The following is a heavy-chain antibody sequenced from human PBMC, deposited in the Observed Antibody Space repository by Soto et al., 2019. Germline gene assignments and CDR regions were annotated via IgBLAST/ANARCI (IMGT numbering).Heavy chain of an antibody. CDR1: GGSISSGDYY. V-gene: IGHV4-30-4*02. J-gene: IGHJ5*02. CDR2: IYYSGST. D-gene: IGHD2-2*01. CDR3: AGMIGYCSSTSCYGDNRFDP. Sequence: SETLSLTCTVSGGSISSGDYYWSWIRQPPGKGLEWIGYIYYSGSTYYNPSLKSRVTISVDTSKNQFSLKLSSVTAADTAVYYCAGMIGYCSSTSCYGDNRFDPWGQGTLVTVS.